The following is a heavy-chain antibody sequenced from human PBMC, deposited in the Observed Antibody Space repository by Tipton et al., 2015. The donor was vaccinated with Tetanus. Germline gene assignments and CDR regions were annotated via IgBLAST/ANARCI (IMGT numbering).Heavy chain of an antibody. CDR3: VRAPNRISRAYDY. Sequence: QSGPEVKKPGSSVKVSCKASGGTFTNYALSWVRQAPGQGLEWVGGITPIFGTTNSAPKFQGRATITADKSTNTAYMELSSLRSEDTAVYYCVRAPNRISRAYDYWGQGTQIIVSS. V-gene: IGHV1-69*06. D-gene: IGHD1-14*01. CDR1: GGTFTNYA. CDR2: ITPIFGTT. J-gene: IGHJ4*02.